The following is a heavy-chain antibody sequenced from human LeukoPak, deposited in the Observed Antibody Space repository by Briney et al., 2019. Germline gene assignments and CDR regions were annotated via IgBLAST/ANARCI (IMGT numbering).Heavy chain of an antibody. CDR3: ARDQSRYFDWLFMGIVY. J-gene: IGHJ4*02. V-gene: IGHV3-30*04. CDR1: GFTFSSYA. Sequence: GRSLRLSCAASGFTFSSYAMHWVRRAPGKGLELVAVISYDGSNKYYTDSVKGRFTISRDISKNTLYLQMNSLRAEDTAVYYCARDQSRYFDWLFMGIVYWGQGTLVTVSS. CDR2: ISYDGSNK. D-gene: IGHD3-9*01.